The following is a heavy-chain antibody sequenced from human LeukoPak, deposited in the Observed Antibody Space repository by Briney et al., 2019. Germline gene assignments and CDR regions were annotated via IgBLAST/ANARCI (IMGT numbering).Heavy chain of an antibody. V-gene: IGHV3-23*01. Sequence: GGSLRFSCAASGFTFSSYAMTWVRQAPGKGLEWVSLISGSGGNTYYADSVKGRFTISRDNSKNTLSLQMNSLRAEDTAVYYCAKDVRVGGGGMDVWGQGTPVTVSS. J-gene: IGHJ6*02. CDR3: AKDVRVGGGGMDV. CDR1: GFTFSSYA. CDR2: ISGSGGNT. D-gene: IGHD1-26*01.